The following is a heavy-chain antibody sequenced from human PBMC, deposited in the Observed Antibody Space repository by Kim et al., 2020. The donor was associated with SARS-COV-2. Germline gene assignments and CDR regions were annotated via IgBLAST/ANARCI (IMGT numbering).Heavy chain of an antibody. V-gene: IGHV4-59*08. D-gene: IGHD4-17*01. Sequence: LKSRVTMSVDTSKNQFSLKLSSVTAADTAVYYCARLGHDYGDYNYYGMDVWGQGTTVTVSS. J-gene: IGHJ6*02. CDR3: ARLGHDYGDYNYYGMDV.